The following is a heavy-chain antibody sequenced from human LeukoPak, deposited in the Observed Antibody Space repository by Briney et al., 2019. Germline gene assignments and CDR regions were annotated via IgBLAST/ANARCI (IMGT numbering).Heavy chain of an antibody. J-gene: IGHJ4*02. Sequence: GESLKISCKGYGYSFTSYWIGCVRQMPGKGLEWMGSIFPGDSETRYSPSFQGQVTISADKSISTAYLQWSSLKASDTAMYYCARLSSRRGYGGYDPLDYWGQGTLVTVSS. V-gene: IGHV5-51*01. CDR1: GYSFTSYW. CDR2: IFPGDSET. CDR3: ARLSSRRGYGGYDPLDY. D-gene: IGHD5-12*01.